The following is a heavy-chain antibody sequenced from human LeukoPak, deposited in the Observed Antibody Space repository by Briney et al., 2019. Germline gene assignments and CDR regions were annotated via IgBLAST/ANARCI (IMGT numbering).Heavy chain of an antibody. J-gene: IGHJ4*02. V-gene: IGHV4-34*01. D-gene: IGHD3-10*01. CDR3: ARGHITMVRGVFDY. Sequence: PGGTLRLSCAASGFTFSSYGMSWIRQPPGKGLEWIGEINHSGSTNYNPSLKSRVTISVDTSKNQFSLKLSSVTAADTAVYYCARGHITMVRGVFDYWGQGTLVTVSS. CDR2: INHSGST. CDR1: GFTFSSYG.